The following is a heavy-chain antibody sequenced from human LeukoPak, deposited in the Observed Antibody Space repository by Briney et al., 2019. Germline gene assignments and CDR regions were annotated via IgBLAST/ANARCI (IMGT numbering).Heavy chain of an antibody. CDR1: GGSISSSSYY. V-gene: IGHV4-39*01. CDR3: AGRSRYSGRGYHYYYGMDV. Sequence: SEALSLTCTVSGGSISSSSYYWGWIRQPPGKGLEWIGSIYYSGSTYYNPSLKSRVTISVDTSKNQFSLKLSSVTAADTAVYYCAGRSRYSGRGYHYYYGMDVWGQGTTVTVSS. D-gene: IGHD1-26*01. CDR2: IYYSGST. J-gene: IGHJ6*02.